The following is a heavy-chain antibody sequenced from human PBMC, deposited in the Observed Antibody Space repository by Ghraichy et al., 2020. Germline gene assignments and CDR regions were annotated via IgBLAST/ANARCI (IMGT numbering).Heavy chain of an antibody. CDR3: ASAMRTGMDI. Sequence: GGSLRLSCVVSEFSFSVYSMNWVRQAPGKGLEWVSSISASSSYMHYTDSVKGRFTISRDNAKNTLYLQMNSLSAEDTAVYYCASAMRTGMDIWGQGATV. CDR1: EFSFSVYS. V-gene: IGHV3-21*06. J-gene: IGHJ6*02. CDR2: ISASSSYM.